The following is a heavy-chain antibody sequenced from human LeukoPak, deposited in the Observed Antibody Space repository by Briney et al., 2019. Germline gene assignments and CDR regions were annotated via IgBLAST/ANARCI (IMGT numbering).Heavy chain of an antibody. V-gene: IGHV3-7*01. CDR3: ATDPGRSVSDNY. D-gene: IGHD3-10*01. J-gene: IGHJ4*02. Sequence: GESLRLSCAASGFTFSRYWMSWVRQAPGKGLEWLANIKQDGGEKYYVDSVKGRFTISRDNARNSPCLQMDSLRAEDTAVYYCATDPGRSVSDNYWGQGTVVTVSS. CDR2: IKQDGGEK. CDR1: GFTFSRYW.